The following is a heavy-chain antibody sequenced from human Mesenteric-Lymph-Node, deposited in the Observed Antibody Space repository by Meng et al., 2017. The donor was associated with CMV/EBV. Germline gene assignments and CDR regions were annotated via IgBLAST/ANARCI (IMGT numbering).Heavy chain of an antibody. CDR3: ARHSGYGGTAIDY. V-gene: IGHV4-39*01. D-gene: IGHD4-23*01. CDR2: IYYSGST. Sequence: TVSGGSISSSSYCWGWIRQPPGKGLEWIGSIYYSGSTYYNPSLKSRVTISVDTSKNQFSLKLSSVTAADTAVYYCARHSGYGGTAIDYWGQGTLVTVSS. CDR1: GGSISSSSYC. J-gene: IGHJ4*02.